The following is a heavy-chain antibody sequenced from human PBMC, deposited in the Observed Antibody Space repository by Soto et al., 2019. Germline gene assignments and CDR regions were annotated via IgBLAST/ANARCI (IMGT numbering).Heavy chain of an antibody. J-gene: IGHJ4*02. CDR2: IYYSGST. CDR3: VAGGGWYGPLVY. D-gene: IGHD6-19*01. Sequence: SETLSLTCTVSGGSISSYYWSWIRQPPGKGLEWIGYIYYSGSTNYNPSLKSRVTISVDTSKNQFSLKLSSVTAADTAVYYCVAGGGWYGPLVYGGQGTLVTVSS. CDR1: GGSISSYY. V-gene: IGHV4-59*01.